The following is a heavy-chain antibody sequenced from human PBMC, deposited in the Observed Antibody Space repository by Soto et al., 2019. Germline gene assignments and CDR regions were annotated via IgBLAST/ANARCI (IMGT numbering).Heavy chain of an antibody. CDR2: IYYSGST. CDR1: GGSISSYY. D-gene: IGHD3-22*01. V-gene: IGHV4-59*08. Sequence: SETLSLTCTVSGGSISSYYWSWIRQPPGKGLEWIGYIYYSGSTNYNPSLKGRVTISVDTSKNQFSLKLSSVTAADTTVYYCARPGDSSGYYPFDYWGQGTLVTVSS. CDR3: ARPGDSSGYYPFDY. J-gene: IGHJ4*02.